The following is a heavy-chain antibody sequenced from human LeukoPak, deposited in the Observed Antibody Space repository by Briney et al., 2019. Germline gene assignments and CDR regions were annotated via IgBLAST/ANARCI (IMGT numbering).Heavy chain of an antibody. CDR3: AKRGYYYDSGGYYYFDY. J-gene: IGHJ4*02. CDR1: GFTFSNFA. D-gene: IGHD3-22*01. V-gene: IGHV3-23*01. CDR2: TSASGNDI. Sequence: PGGSLRLSCAASGFTFSNFAMSWVRQAPGKGLEWVSVTSASGNDIYYADSVEGRFTISRDNSGNTLYLQMNSLRAEDTAVYYCAKRGYYYDSGGYYYFDYWGQGTLVTVSS.